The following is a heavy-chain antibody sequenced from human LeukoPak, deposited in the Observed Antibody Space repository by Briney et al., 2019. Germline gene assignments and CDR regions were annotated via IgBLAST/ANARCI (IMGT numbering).Heavy chain of an antibody. CDR2: IKQDGSER. J-gene: IGHJ5*02. CDR3: ARGSAAGSA. V-gene: IGHV3-7*04. Sequence: GGSLRLSCAASGFSFSSYWMSWVRQAPGKGLEWVATIKQDGSERYYVDSVKGRFTISRDNAKNSLYLQMNSLRAEDTAVFYCARGSAAGSAWGQGTLVTVSS. CDR1: GFSFSSYW. D-gene: IGHD6-19*01.